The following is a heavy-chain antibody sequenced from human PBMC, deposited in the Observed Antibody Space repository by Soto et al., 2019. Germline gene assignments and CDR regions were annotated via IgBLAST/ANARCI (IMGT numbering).Heavy chain of an antibody. D-gene: IGHD4-17*01. CDR1: GFTVDDYA. CDR3: AKDMKWGGMTTIHYFDS. J-gene: IGHJ4*02. CDR2: ISWNSETI. Sequence: LRLSCAASGFTVDDYAMHWVRQAPGKGLEWVSGISWNSETIDYADSVKGRFTISRDNAKSSLFLQMNSLRPDDTALYYCAKDMKWGGMTTIHYFDSWGQGTLVTVSS. V-gene: IGHV3-9*01.